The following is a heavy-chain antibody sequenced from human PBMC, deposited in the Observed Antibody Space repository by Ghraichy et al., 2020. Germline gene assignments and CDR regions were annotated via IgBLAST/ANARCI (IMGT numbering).Heavy chain of an antibody. J-gene: IGHJ4*02. D-gene: IGHD2/OR15-2a*01. Sequence: GGSLRLSCSVSGFTFSSYAMHWVRQAPGKGLEWVSTISSNGGSAYYAVSVKGRFTISRDNSKDTLYLQMSSLRAEDTAVFYCVKDDYCDKSTCAFDYWGQGTLVTVSS. CDR2: ISSNGGSA. CDR1: GFTFSSYA. CDR3: VKDDYCDKSTCAFDY. V-gene: IGHV3-64D*06.